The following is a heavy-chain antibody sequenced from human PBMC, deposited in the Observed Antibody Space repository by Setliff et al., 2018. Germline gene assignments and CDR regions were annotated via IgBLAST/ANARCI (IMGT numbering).Heavy chain of an antibody. CDR2: IYTSWST. V-gene: IGHV4-61*09. Sequence: SETLSLTCTVSGDSISSRPFYWGWFRQPAGKELEWIGQIYTSWSTIYNPSLKSRVTILLDTSKNQFSLTLTSVTAADTAVYYCARMSGFQYIDVWGKGTTVTVSS. CDR1: GDSISSRPFY. D-gene: IGHD3-3*01. J-gene: IGHJ6*03. CDR3: ARMSGFQYIDV.